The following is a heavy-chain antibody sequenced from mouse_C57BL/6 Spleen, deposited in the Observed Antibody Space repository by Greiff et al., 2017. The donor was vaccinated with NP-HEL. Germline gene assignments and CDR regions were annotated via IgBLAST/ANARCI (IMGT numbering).Heavy chain of an antibody. CDR1: GFTFTDYY. Sequence: EVKLVESGGGLVQPGGSLSLSCAASGFTFTDYYMSWVRQPPGKALEWLGFIRNKANGYTTEYSASVKGRFTISRDNSQSVLYLQMNALRAEDSATYYCARSNWDVGGYYFDYWGQGTTLTVSS. J-gene: IGHJ2*01. V-gene: IGHV7-3*01. CDR2: IRNKANGYTT. D-gene: IGHD4-1*02. CDR3: ARSNWDVGGYYFDY.